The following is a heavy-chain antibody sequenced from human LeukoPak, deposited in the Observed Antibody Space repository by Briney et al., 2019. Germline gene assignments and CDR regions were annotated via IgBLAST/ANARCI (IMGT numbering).Heavy chain of an antibody. CDR1: GDSVSSTSAA. V-gene: IGHV6-1*01. CDR3: ARYSHHVSPS. J-gene: IGHJ5*02. Sequence: SQTLSLTCAISGDSVSSTSAAWNWIRQSPSRGLEWLGRTYYRSKWYNDYAVSVKSRIIVNPDTSKNQFSLQLNSVTPEDTAVYCCARYSHHVSPSWGQGAQVTVTS. CDR2: TYYRSKWYN. D-gene: IGHD5-18*01.